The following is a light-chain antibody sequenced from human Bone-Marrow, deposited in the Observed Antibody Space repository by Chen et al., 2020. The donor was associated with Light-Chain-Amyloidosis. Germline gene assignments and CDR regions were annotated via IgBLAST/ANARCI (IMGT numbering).Light chain of an antibody. J-gene: IGLJ2*01. CDR1: SSDVGSYNL. CDR2: EAS. Sequence: QSALTQPASVSGSPGQSITISCTGTSSDVGSYNLVSWYQQYPGKAPKLMIYEASKRPSGVSNHFSGSKSGNTASLTISGLQAEDEADYYCCSYAGSNTPVVFGGGTKLTVL. CDR3: CSYAGSNTPVV. V-gene: IGLV2-23*01.